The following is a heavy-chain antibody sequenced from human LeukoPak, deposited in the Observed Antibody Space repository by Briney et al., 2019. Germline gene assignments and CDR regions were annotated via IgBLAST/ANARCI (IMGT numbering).Heavy chain of an antibody. V-gene: IGHV4-4*07. J-gene: IGHJ4*02. CDR3: ARVHDILTGYAD. CDR2: IYTSGGT. Sequence: TPSETLSLTCTVSGGSISSYYWSWIRQPAGKGLEWIGRIYTSGGTNYNPSLKSRVTISVDTSKNQFSLKLSSVTAADTAVYYCARVHDILTGYADWGQGTLVTVSS. D-gene: IGHD3-9*01. CDR1: GGSISSYY.